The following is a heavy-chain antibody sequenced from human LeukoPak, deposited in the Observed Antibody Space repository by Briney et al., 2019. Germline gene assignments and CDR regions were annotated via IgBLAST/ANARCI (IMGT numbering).Heavy chain of an antibody. CDR2: IYNSGST. J-gene: IGHJ4*02. Sequence: PSQTLSLTCTVSGDSISSGGFYWGWIRQPAGKGLEWIGRIYNSGSTNYNPSLRNRVTISVDTSKNQFSLKLNSVTAADTAVYYCARDYDDFFDYWGQGTLVTVSS. CDR1: GDSISSGGFY. D-gene: IGHD5-12*01. CDR3: ARDYDDFFDY. V-gene: IGHV4-61*02.